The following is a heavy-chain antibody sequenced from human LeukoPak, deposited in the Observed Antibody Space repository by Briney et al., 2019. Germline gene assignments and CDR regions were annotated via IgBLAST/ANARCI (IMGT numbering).Heavy chain of an antibody. CDR1: GGSISSSSYY. CDR2: IYYSGST. V-gene: IGHV4-39*01. CDR3: GGGVVGAAILDY. J-gene: IGHJ4*02. Sequence: SETLSLTCTVSGGSISSSSYYWGWIRQPPGKGLEWIGSIYYSGSTYYNPSLKSRVTISVDTPKNQFSLRLSSVTAADTAVYYGGGGVVGAAILDYGGQGTLVTASS. D-gene: IGHD2-15*01.